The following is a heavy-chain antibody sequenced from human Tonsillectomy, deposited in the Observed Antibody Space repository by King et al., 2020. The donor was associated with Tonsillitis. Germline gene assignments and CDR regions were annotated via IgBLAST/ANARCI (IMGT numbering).Heavy chain of an antibody. V-gene: IGHV4-39*07. CDR2: IYYSGST. J-gene: IGHJ4*02. D-gene: IGHD3-22*01. CDR1: GGSVSSSSYY. CDR3: ATRDRYYDSSGYYSFNGY. Sequence: QVQLQESGPGLLKPSETLSLTCSVSGGSVSSSSYYWGWIRQPPGKGLEWIGTIYYSGSTNYNPSLKTRVTISVDTSKNQFSLKLSSVTAADTAVYYCATRDRYYDSSGYYSFNGYWGQGTLVTVSS.